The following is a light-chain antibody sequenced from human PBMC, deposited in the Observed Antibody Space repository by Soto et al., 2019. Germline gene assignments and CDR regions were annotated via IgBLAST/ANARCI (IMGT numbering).Light chain of an antibody. J-gene: IGKJ2*01. V-gene: IGKV1-5*01. CDR3: QQYDSYSVT. CDR1: QSIRSW. CDR2: DAS. Sequence: DIQMTQSPSTLSASVGDRVIITCRARQSIRSWVAWYQQKPGKAPKLLIYDASTLESGVPSRFSGSGSGTEFTLTISSLQPDDFATYYCQQYDSYSVTFGQGTKLEIK.